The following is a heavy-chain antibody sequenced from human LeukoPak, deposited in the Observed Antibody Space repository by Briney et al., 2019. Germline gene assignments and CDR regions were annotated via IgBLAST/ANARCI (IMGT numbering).Heavy chain of an antibody. V-gene: IGHV4-31*03. CDR1: GGSISSGGYY. Sequence: PSETLSLTCTVSGGSISSGGYYWSWIRQHPGKGLEWIGYIYYSGSTYYNPSLKIRVTILVDTSKNQFSLKLSSVTAADTAVYYCAREVRGVLNYYFDYWGQGTLVTVSS. CDR3: AREVRGVLNYYFDY. D-gene: IGHD3-10*01. CDR2: IYYSGST. J-gene: IGHJ4*02.